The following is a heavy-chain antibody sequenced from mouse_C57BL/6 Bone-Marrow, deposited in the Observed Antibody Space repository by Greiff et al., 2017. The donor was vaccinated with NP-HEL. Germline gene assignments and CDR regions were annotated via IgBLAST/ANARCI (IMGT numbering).Heavy chain of an antibody. CDR1: GFTFTDYY. V-gene: IGHV7-3*01. CDR2: IRNKANGYTT. D-gene: IGHD1-1*01. CDR3: ASSSTVGYFDV. J-gene: IGHJ1*03. Sequence: EVQVVESGGGLVQPGGSLSLSCAASGFTFTDYYMSWVRQPPGKALEWLGFIRNKANGYTTEYSASVKGRFTISRDNSQSILYLQMNALRAEDIATYYCASSSTVGYFDVWGTGTTVTVSS.